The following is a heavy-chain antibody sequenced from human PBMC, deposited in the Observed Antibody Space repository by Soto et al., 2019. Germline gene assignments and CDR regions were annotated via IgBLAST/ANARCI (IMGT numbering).Heavy chain of an antibody. CDR2: ISAYNGNR. V-gene: IGHV1-18*01. J-gene: IGHJ4*02. CDR1: GYAFTTYG. CDR3: AREGQLGY. D-gene: IGHD6-6*01. Sequence: QVQLVQSGAEVKKPGASVKVSCKASGYAFTTYGFSWVRQAPGQELEWMGWISAYNGNRPYAQKFQSRVTLTTDTSTSTAYMELRSLRYDVTAVYYCAREGQLGYWGQGTLVTVSS.